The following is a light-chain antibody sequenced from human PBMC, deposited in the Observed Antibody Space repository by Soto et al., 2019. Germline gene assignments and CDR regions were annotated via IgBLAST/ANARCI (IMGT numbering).Light chain of an antibody. CDR2: AAS. V-gene: IGKV1-39*01. CDR3: QQSYISPST. CDR1: QSISSY. J-gene: IGKJ1*01. Sequence: DIQMTQSPSSLSASVGDRVTITCRASQSISSYLNWYQQKPGKAPKLLIYAASSLESGVPSRFSGSGSGTDFTLIVSSLQSEDFATYYCQQSYISPSTFGQGTKVQIK.